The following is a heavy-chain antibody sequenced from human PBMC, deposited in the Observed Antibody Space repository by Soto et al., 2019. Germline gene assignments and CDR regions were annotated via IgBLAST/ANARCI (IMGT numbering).Heavy chain of an antibody. Sequence: QVHLVQPGAEVKKPGASVKVSCKASGYTFSTYGISWVRQAPGQGLEWMGWIRASNGNTNYAQKFQDRVTMTTDTSTNTAYMERRSLRSDDTAVYYCARENSDYVWGSYRSPNWFDPWGQGTRVTVSS. CDR2: IRASNGNT. V-gene: IGHV1-18*01. CDR3: ARENSDYVWGSYRSPNWFDP. J-gene: IGHJ5*02. D-gene: IGHD3-16*02. CDR1: GYTFSTYG.